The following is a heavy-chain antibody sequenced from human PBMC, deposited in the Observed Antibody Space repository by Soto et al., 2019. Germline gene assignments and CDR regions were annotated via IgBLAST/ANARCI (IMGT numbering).Heavy chain of an antibody. CDR3: ARDYYGSGSYYNGDDFDI. CDR2: ISAYNGNT. J-gene: IGHJ3*02. V-gene: IGHV1-18*01. CDR1: GYTFTSYG. D-gene: IGHD3-10*01. Sequence: QVQLVQSGAEVKKPGASVKVSCKASGYTFTSYGISWVRQAPGQGLEWMGWISAYNGNTNYAQKLQCRVTMTTDTATSTAYMELRSLRSDDTAVYYCARDYYGSGSYYNGDDFDIWGQGTMVTVSS.